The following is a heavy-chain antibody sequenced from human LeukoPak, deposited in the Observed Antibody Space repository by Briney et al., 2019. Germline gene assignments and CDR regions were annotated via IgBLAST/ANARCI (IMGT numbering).Heavy chain of an antibody. V-gene: IGHV5-10-1*01. CDR2: IDPSDSYT. J-gene: IGHJ3*02. CDR1: GYRFTSYW. CDR3: ARHSRYYYDSSGYYRGAFDM. D-gene: IGHD3-22*01. Sequence: GESLKISCKGSGYRFTSYWISWVRQKPGKGLEWMGRIDPSDSYTNYSPSFQGHVTISVDKSISTAYLQWSSLKASDTAMYYCARHSRYYYDSSGYYRGAFDMWGQGTMVTVSS.